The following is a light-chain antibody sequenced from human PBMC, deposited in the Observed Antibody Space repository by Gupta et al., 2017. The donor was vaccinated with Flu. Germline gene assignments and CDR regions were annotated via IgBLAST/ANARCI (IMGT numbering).Light chain of an antibody. V-gene: IGLV2-14*03. CDR1: SSDVGAYNH. Sequence: HSALTQPASLSGSPAPSITLCFSGTSSDVGAYNHVSWNQQQPGKAPKLMIYDVNNRPSGVSNRFSGSKSGNTASPTISVLQDEDEADYYCVSYTSRSTYVFGIGTQVTVL. J-gene: IGLJ1*01. CDR3: VSYTSRSTYV. CDR2: DVN.